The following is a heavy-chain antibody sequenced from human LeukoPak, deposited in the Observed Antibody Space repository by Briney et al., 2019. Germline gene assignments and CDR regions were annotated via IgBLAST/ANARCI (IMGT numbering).Heavy chain of an antibody. V-gene: IGHV4-59*08. CDR1: GGSINSYL. CDR3: ARRNYGDYDHYFDS. J-gene: IGHJ4*02. CDR2: ISYSGSS. D-gene: IGHD4-17*01. Sequence: SSETLSLTCTVPGGSINSYLWTWIRQPPGKRLEWIGYISYSGSSNYNPSLRDRLTISLDTSRNQFSLKLTSVTAADTAVYYCARRNYGDYDHYFDSWGQGTLVTVSS.